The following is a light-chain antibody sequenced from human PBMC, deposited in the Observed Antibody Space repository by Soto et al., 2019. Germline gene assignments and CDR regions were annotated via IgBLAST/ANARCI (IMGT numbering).Light chain of an antibody. CDR1: QSISSW. CDR3: QQYNSYWP. Sequence: IQMTQSPSTLSASVGDRVTITCRASQSISSWLAWYQQKPGKAPKLLICKASSLQSGVPSRVSGSGSGTEFTLTISSLQPDDSATYYCQQYNSYWPFGQGTKVEIK. J-gene: IGKJ1*01. CDR2: KAS. V-gene: IGKV1-5*03.